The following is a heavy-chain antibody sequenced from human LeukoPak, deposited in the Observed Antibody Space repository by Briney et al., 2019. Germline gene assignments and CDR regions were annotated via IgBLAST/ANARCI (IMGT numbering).Heavy chain of an antibody. CDR3: VRSTGSLSDY. J-gene: IGHJ4*01. Sequence: GGSLRLSCAGTGFTFSNYWMNWVRQAPGKGLEWVANIKEDGSRINYVDSVKGRFTISKDNAKNSVYLQMDNLRAEDTAVYYCVRSTGSLSDYWDQGMLVAVPS. D-gene: IGHD2-8*02. CDR2: IKEDGSRI. V-gene: IGHV3-7*01. CDR1: GFTFSNYW.